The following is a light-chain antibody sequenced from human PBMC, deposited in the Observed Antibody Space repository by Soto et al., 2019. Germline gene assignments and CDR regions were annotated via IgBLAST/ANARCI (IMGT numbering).Light chain of an antibody. CDR2: DAS. CDR3: QQYDSYAWT. CDR1: QSISSW. V-gene: IGKV1-5*01. Sequence: DIQMTQSPSILSASVGDRVTSTCRASQSISSWLAWYQQKPGKAPKLLIYDASSLESGVQSRFSGIGSGTEFTLTITSLQPDDFATYYCQQYDSYAWTFGQGTKGDIK. J-gene: IGKJ1*01.